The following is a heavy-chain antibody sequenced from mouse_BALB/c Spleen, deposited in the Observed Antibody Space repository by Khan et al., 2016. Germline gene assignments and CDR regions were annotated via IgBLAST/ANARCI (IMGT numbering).Heavy chain of an antibody. Sequence: QVQLQQSGAELARPGASVKMSCKASGYTFTSYTMQWVKQRPGQGLEWIGHINPSSGYTNYNQKFKDKATLTADKSSSTAYMQLSSLTSEDSAVYYCARRSSTMIIPLPSGYAMDYWGQGTSVTVSS. CDR3: ARRSSTMIIPLPSGYAMDY. CDR2: INPSSGYT. CDR1: GYTFTSYT. V-gene: IGHV1-4*01. D-gene: IGHD2-4*01. J-gene: IGHJ4*01.